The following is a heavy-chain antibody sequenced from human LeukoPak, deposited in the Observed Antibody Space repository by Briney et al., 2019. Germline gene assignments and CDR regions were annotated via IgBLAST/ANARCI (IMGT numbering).Heavy chain of an antibody. J-gene: IGHJ4*02. V-gene: IGHV3-23*03. Sequence: GGSLRLSCAASGFTFSSYAMSWVRQAPGKGPVLVSVIYTGGSTYYADSVKGRFSISRDSSENTLYLQMNSLRAEDTAVYYCARAGMYSSGWPPLFDYWGQGTLVTVSS. CDR1: GFTFSSYA. CDR2: IYTGGST. D-gene: IGHD6-25*01. CDR3: ARAGMYSSGWPPLFDY.